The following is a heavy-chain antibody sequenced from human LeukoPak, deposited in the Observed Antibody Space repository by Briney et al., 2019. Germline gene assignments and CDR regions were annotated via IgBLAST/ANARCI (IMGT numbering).Heavy chain of an antibody. CDR3: ARGYPYYDFWSGYYAHNWFDP. Sequence: SETLSLTCAVYGGSFSGYYWSWIRQPPGKGLEWIGEINYSGSTNYNPSLKSRVTISVDTSKNQFSLKLSSVTAADTAVYYCARGYPYYDFWSGYYAHNWFDPWGQGTLVTVSS. CDR1: GGSFSGYY. V-gene: IGHV4-34*01. J-gene: IGHJ5*02. D-gene: IGHD3-3*01. CDR2: INYSGST.